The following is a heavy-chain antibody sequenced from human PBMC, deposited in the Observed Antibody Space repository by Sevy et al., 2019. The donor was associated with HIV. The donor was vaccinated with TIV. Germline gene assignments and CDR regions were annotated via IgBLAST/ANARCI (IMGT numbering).Heavy chain of an antibody. CDR1: GFTFDDYG. CDR3: ARDRLAHEYYYYYGMDV. Sequence: GGSLRLSCAASGFTFDDYGMSWVRQAPGKGLEWVSGINWNGGSTGYADSVKGRFTISRDNAKNSLYLQMNSLRAEDTALYYCARDRLAHEYYYYYGMDVWGQGTTVTVSS. CDR2: INWNGGST. J-gene: IGHJ6*02. V-gene: IGHV3-20*04.